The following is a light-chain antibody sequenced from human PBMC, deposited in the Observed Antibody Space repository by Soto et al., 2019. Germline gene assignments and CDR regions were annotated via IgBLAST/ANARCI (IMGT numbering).Light chain of an antibody. CDR3: QSYDISLSGYV. J-gene: IGLJ1*01. CDR2: GNS. V-gene: IGLV1-40*01. Sequence: QSVLTQPPSVSGAPGQRVTISCTGSSSNIGAGYDVHWYQQLPGTAPKLLIYGNSNRPSGVPDRFSGSKSGTSAALAITGLQAEDEADYNCQSYDISLSGYVFGTGTKLTVL. CDR1: SSNIGAGYD.